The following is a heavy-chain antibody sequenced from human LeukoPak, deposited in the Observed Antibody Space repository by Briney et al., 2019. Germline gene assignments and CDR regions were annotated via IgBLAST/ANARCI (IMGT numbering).Heavy chain of an antibody. J-gene: IGHJ4*02. D-gene: IGHD2-15*01. V-gene: IGHV1-69*13. Sequence: ASVKVSCKASGGTFISYAISWVRQAPGQGLEWMGGIIPIFGTANYAQKFQGRVTITADESTSTAYMELSSLRSEDTAVYYCARVPVHCSGGRCYSGTIDYWGQGTLVTVSS. CDR1: GGTFISYA. CDR3: ARVPVHCSGGRCYSGTIDY. CDR2: IIPIFGTA.